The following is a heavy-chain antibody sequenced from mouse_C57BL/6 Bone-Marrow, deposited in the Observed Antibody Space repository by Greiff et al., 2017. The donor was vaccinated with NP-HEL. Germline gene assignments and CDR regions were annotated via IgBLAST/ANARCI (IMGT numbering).Heavy chain of an antibody. CDR2: IYLGDGYT. Sequence: VQLQQSGAELVRPGSSVKLSCKTSGYTFTSYGINWVKQRPGQGLEWIGYIYLGDGYTEYNEKFKGKATLTSDTSSSTAYMQLSSLTSEDSAVYFCARGAYWGQGTLVTVSA. J-gene: IGHJ3*01. CDR1: GYTFTSYG. CDR3: ARGAY. V-gene: IGHV1-58*01.